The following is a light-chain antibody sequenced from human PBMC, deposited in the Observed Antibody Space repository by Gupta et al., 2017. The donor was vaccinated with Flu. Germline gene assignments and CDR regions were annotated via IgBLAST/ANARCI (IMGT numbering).Light chain of an antibody. CDR1: QGINSW. Sequence: DIQMTQSPSTLSASVGDKVTLTCRASQGINSWLAWYQQKSGKAPKLLIYEASTLKSGVPSRFSGGGSGTEFTLTITGLQPDDFATYYCQQYITYPWTFGQGTKVEIK. CDR3: QQYITYPWT. V-gene: IGKV1-5*03. CDR2: EAS. J-gene: IGKJ1*01.